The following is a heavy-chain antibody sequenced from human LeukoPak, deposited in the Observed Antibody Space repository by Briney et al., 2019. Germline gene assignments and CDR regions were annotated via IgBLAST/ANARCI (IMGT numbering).Heavy chain of an antibody. Sequence: SETLSLTCTVSGGSISNTNYYWSWIRQPPGKGLEWIGYIYHSGTTNYNPSLKSRVTMSVDTSKNQFSLKLSSVTAADTAVYYCARDGREVVPAAIRGARDYYYYYMDVWGKGTTVTVSS. CDR1: GGSISNTNYY. J-gene: IGHJ6*03. D-gene: IGHD2-2*02. CDR3: ARDGREVVPAAIRGARDYYYYYMDV. V-gene: IGHV4-61*01. CDR2: IYHSGTT.